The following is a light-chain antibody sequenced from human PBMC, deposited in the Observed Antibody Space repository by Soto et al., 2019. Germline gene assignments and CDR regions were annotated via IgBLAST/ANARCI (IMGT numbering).Light chain of an antibody. CDR2: DVS. Sequence: QSALTQPASVSGSPGQSITISCTGTSSDVGGYNYVSWYQQHPGKAPKLMIYDVSNRPSGVSNRFSGSKSGNTASLTISGLQAEYEADYYCSSYTSSSSYVFGTGTEVTVL. CDR1: SSDVGGYNY. J-gene: IGLJ1*01. V-gene: IGLV2-14*01. CDR3: SSYTSSSSYV.